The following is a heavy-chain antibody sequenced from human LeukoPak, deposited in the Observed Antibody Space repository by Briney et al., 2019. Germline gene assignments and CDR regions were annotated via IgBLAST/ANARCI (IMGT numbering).Heavy chain of an antibody. CDR3: ARLASGSYGPLTPFDY. V-gene: IGHV4-59*08. J-gene: IGHJ4*02. CDR1: GGSISSYY. D-gene: IGHD1-26*01. Sequence: PETLSLTCTVSGGSISSYYWSWIRQPPGKGLEWIGDIYYSGGTNYNPSLKSRVTISVDTSKNQFSLRLSSVTAADTAVYYSARLASGSYGPLTPFDYWGQGTLVTVSS. CDR2: IYYSGGT.